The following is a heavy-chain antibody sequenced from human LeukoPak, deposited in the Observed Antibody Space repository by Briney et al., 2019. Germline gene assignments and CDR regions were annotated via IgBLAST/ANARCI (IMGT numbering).Heavy chain of an antibody. CDR1: GFSLSTSGVG. Sequence: SGPTLVNPTQTLTLTCSFSGFSLSTSGVGVGWIRQPPGKALEWLVLIYWDDDKRYSPSLQSRLTITKDTSKDQVVLTMTNMDPVDTATYFCARVTSYGIDYWGQGTLVTVSS. CDR2: IYWDDDK. CDR3: ARVTSYGIDY. J-gene: IGHJ4*02. V-gene: IGHV2-5*02. D-gene: IGHD5-18*01.